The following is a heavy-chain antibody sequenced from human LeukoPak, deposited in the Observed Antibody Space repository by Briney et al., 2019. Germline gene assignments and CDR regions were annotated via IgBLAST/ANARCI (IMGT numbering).Heavy chain of an antibody. D-gene: IGHD3-22*01. CDR1: GYTFTSYG. CDR3: ARDWYYYDSSGYYY. Sequence: ASVKVSCKASGYTFTSYGISWVRQAPGQGLEWMGWISAYNGNTNYAQKLQGRVTMTTDTSTSTAYMELRSLRSDDTAVYYCARDWYYYDSSGYYYWGQGTLVTVPS. V-gene: IGHV1-18*01. J-gene: IGHJ4*02. CDR2: ISAYNGNT.